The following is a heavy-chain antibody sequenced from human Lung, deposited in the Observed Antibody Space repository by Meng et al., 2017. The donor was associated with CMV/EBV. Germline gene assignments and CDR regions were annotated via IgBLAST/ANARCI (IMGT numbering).Heavy chain of an antibody. D-gene: IGHD6-19*01. CDR2: ISRSSSNI. V-gene: IGHV3-21*01. CDR3: ARVKQYHGPHYYGMDV. Sequence: GEXXTISWAASGFTFSRYRMNLVRQAPGKGLEWVSSISRSSSNIYYADSVKGRFTISRDNAKNSLYLQMNSLSAGDTAVYYCARVKQYHGPHYYGMDVWWQGTTVTVSS. J-gene: IGHJ6*01. CDR1: GFTFSRYR.